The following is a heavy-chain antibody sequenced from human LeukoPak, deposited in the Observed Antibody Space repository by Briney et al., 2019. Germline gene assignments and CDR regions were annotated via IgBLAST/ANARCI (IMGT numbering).Heavy chain of an antibody. CDR2: IYGSGST. V-gene: IGHV4-4*07. Sequence: PSETLSLACTVSGGSIRSYWSWIRQPAGKGLEWIGRIYGSGSTDYNPSLKSRVTISLDTSNNEFSLRLTSMTAADTAVYYCARGSRGTGYWFDPWGQGTLVTVSS. CDR3: ARGSRGTGYWFDP. J-gene: IGHJ5*02. CDR1: GGSIRSY. D-gene: IGHD1-26*01.